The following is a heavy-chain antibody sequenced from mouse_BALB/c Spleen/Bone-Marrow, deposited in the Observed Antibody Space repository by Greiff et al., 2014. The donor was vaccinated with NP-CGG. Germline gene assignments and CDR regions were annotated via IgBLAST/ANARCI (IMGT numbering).Heavy chain of an antibody. D-gene: IGHD2-2*01. V-gene: IGHV1-80*01. J-gene: IGHJ3*01. CDR2: IYPGDGDT. CDR1: GYAFSSYW. Sequence: VKLQESGAELVRPGSSVKISCKASGYAFSSYWVTWVKQRPGQGLEWIGQIYPGDGDTNYNGKFKDKVTLTADKSSCAAYMQLSSLTSEDSAVYFCAKVTTGFAYWGQGTLVTVSA. CDR3: AKVTTGFAY.